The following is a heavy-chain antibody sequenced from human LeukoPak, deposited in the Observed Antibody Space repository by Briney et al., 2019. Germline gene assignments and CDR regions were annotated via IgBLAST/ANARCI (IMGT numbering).Heavy chain of an antibody. CDR3: AKDNRAAAGFDY. CDR2: ISGSGGST. D-gene: IGHD6-13*01. V-gene: IGHV3-23*01. J-gene: IGHJ4*02. Sequence: GGSLRLSCAAPGFTFSSYAMSWVRQAPGKGLEWVSAISGSGGSTYYADSVKGRFTISRDNSKNTLYLQMHSLRAEDTAVYYCAKDNRAAAGFDYWGQGTLVTVSS. CDR1: GFTFSSYA.